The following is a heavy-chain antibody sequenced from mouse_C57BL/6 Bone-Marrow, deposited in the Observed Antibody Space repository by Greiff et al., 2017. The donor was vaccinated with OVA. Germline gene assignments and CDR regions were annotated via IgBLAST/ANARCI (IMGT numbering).Heavy chain of an antibody. D-gene: IGHD2-1*01. CDR3: VRDGNYGRAMDY. J-gene: IGHJ4*01. Sequence: VQLKQSGPELVKPGASVKISCKSSGYSFTDYNMNWVKQSHGKSLEWIGVINPNYGTTSYNQKFKGKATLTADQSSSTAYMQLTSLTSEDSAVYACVRDGNYGRAMDYWGQGTSVTVSS. V-gene: IGHV1-39*01. CDR1: GYSFTDYN. CDR2: INPNYGTT.